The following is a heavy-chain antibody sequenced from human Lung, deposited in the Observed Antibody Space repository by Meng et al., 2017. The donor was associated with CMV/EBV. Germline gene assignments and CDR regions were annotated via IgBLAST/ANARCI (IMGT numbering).Heavy chain of an antibody. CDR3: AKETGPISGGYYYYGIDV. Sequence: GGSXKIXCAASGFTFSSYGMHWVRQAPGKGLEGVAFIRYDGKNEYYADSVKGRFSISRDDSKNTLYLQMNSLRPEDTAVYYCAKETGPISGGYYYYGIDVWGQGXTVTVSS. CDR1: GFTFSSYG. V-gene: IGHV3-30*02. CDR2: IRYDGKNE. D-gene: IGHD3-3*01. J-gene: IGHJ6*02.